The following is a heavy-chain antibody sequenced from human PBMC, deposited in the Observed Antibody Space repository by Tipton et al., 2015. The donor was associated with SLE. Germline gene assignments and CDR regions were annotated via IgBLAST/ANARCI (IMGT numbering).Heavy chain of an antibody. D-gene: IGHD1-26*01. CDR3: ARGGDDFDI. Sequence: SLRLSCAASGFTFSSYAMRWVRQAPGKGLEWVAVISYDGSNKYYADSVKGRFTISRDNSKITPYLQMNSLRAEDTAVYYCARGGDDFDIWTQGTMVAVST. CDR2: ISYDGSNK. CDR1: GFTFSSYA. J-gene: IGHJ3*02. V-gene: IGHV3-30*04.